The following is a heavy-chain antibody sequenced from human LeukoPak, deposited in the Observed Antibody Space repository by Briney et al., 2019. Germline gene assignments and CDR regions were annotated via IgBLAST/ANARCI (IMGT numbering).Heavy chain of an antibody. V-gene: IGHV3-30*04. CDR3: ARDWGGYGDYSDY. CDR1: GFTFSSYA. CDR2: ISYDGSNK. Sequence: ARSLRLSCAASGFTFSSYAMHWVRQAPGKGLEWVAVISYDGSNKYYADSVKGRFTISRDNSKNTLYLQMNSLRAEDTAVYYCARDWGGYGDYSDYWGQGTLVTVSS. D-gene: IGHD4-17*01. J-gene: IGHJ4*02.